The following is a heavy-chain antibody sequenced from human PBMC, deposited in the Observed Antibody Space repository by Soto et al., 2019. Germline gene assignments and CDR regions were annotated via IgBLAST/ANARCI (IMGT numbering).Heavy chain of an antibody. CDR3: ARGLAAVELQY. CDR1: GGSMSPYY. CDR2: VYYSGYT. Sequence: PSETVSLTGTVAGGSMSPYYWSWIRQAPGVGLEWIAYVYYSGYTHYNPSLKSRVTISVDTSKNQLSLKLTSVTAADTAVYYCARGLAAVELQYWGPGALVTVSS. D-gene: IGHD6-19*01. V-gene: IGHV4-59*01. J-gene: IGHJ4*02.